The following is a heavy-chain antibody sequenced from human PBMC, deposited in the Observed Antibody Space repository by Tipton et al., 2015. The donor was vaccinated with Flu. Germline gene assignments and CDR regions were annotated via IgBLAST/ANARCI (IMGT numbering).Heavy chain of an antibody. CDR2: IYPGDSAI. D-gene: IGHD3-16*01. CDR1: GYTFSNYW. V-gene: IGHV5-51*01. CDR3: ARTKMGERGTYSFYVMDV. Sequence: QSGPEVKKPGESLKISCKGSGYTFSNYWIGWVRQMPGKGLEWMGIIYPGDSAITYSPSFEGQVTISVDKSITTAYLQWGSLRASDTAIYYCARTKMGERGTYSFYVMDVWGQGTTVTVSS. J-gene: IGHJ6*02.